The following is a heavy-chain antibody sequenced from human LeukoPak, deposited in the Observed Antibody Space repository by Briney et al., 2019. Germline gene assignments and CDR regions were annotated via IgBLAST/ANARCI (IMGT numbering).Heavy chain of an antibody. Sequence: SETLSLTCSVSGGSINNYYWSWIRQPPGKGLEWIGHIFYSGSTNYNPSLKGRVTISLVMSKNQISLKLSSVTTADTAMYYCARTDDAFHIWGHGTTVTVSS. CDR3: ARTDDAFHI. J-gene: IGHJ3*02. D-gene: IGHD2-21*02. CDR1: GGSINNYY. CDR2: IFYSGST. V-gene: IGHV4-59*01.